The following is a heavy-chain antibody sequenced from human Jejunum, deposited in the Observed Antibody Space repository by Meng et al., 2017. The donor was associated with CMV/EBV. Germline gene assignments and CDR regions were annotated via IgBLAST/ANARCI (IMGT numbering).Heavy chain of an antibody. CDR2: IRNDGSNK. CDR3: VKEGLEY. CDR1: GFTFSTYG. Sequence: QVGLWGVGGGVVQPGESLRLSFATSGFTFSTYGMHWVRQAPGKGLEWVTFIRNDGSNKYYVDSVKGRFTTSRDNSKNTVYLQVNSLRVEDTAVYYCVKEGLEYWGQGTLVTVSS. J-gene: IGHJ4*02. D-gene: IGHD6-6*01. V-gene: IGHV3-30*02.